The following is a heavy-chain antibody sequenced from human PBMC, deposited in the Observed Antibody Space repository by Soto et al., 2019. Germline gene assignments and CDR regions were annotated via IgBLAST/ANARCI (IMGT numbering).Heavy chain of an antibody. Sequence: QLQLQESGPGLVKPSETLSLTCTVSGGSITSGPYSWGWIRQPPGEGLEWIGTFHYGEKTYYNPSSGSRVTISVATSQNQFSLKVTSVTVTDSAVYYCARLGGFCGSSNCNGYYAMDVWGQGTTVTVSS. J-gene: IGHJ6*02. D-gene: IGHD1-1*01. V-gene: IGHV4-39*01. CDR1: GGSITSGPYS. CDR3: ARLGGFCGSSNCNGYYAMDV. CDR2: FHYGEKT.